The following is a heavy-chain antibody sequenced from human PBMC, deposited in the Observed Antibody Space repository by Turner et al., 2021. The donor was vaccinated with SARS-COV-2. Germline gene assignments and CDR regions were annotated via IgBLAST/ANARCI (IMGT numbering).Heavy chain of an antibody. Sequence: QVQLEQSGAEVQKPGDSVKVFCNASGYTFTGYYMHWVRQAPGQGLEWMGWINPNSGGTNYAQKFQGRVTMPRDTSISTAYMELSRLRSDDTAVYYCARGGLYYYDSSAYYGDAFDIWGQGTMVTVSS. CDR1: GYTFTGYY. CDR3: ARGGLYYYDSSAYYGDAFDI. D-gene: IGHD3-22*01. CDR2: INPNSGGT. V-gene: IGHV1-2*02. J-gene: IGHJ3*02.